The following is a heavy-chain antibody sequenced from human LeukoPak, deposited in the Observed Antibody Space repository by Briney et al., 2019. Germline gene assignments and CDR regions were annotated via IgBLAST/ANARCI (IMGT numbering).Heavy chain of an antibody. CDR2: IKLDGSDE. D-gene: IGHD3-22*01. CDR3: ARDDSGPRNKYYYESTGFYSRPYYLDY. Sequence: GGSLRLSCAASGFTFRNYGMSWVRQAPGKGLEWLANIKLDGSDEHYADSVKGRFTISRDNAKNSLFLQMDSLRAADTAVYYCARDDSGPRNKYYYESTGFYSRPYYLDYWGQGALVTVSS. J-gene: IGHJ4*02. V-gene: IGHV3-7*01. CDR1: GFTFRNYG.